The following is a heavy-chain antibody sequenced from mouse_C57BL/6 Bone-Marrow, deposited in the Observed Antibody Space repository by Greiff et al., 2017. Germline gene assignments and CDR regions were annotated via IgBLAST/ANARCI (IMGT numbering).Heavy chain of an antibody. CDR1: GYTFTDYY. V-gene: IGHV1-26*01. J-gene: IGHJ3*01. CDR2: INPNNGGT. CDR3: ASEGDGSTFAY. D-gene: IGHD1-1*01. Sequence: EVQLQQSGPELVKPGASVKISCKASGYTFTDYYMNWVKQSHGKSLEWIGDINPNNGGTSYNQKFKGKATLTVDKSSSTAYMELRSLTSEDYAVYYCASEGDGSTFAYWGQGTLVTVSA.